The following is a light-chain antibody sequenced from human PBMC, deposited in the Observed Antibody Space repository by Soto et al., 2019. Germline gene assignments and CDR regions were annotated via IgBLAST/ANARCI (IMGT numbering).Light chain of an antibody. CDR3: QQSYSARLT. J-gene: IGKJ4*01. CDR1: QGVSRY. Sequence: IQLTQSPSSLSASVGDSVTITCRASQGVSRYLSWYQQKPGKAPEFLIYAASTLQTGVPSRFRGSGSGTDFTLTINNLQPEDFATYYCQQSYSARLTFGGGTKVDIK. V-gene: IGKV1-39*01. CDR2: AAS.